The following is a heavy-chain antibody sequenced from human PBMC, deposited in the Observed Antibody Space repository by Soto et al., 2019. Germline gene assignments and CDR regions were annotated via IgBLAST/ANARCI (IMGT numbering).Heavy chain of an antibody. CDR1: GYSFSTYG. CDR2: ISYDGSNK. V-gene: IGHV3-30*18. J-gene: IGHJ4*02. CDR3: AKVGRNWNPDY. Sequence: QVQLVESGGGVVQPGRSLRLSCTASGYSFSTYGMHWVRQAPGKGLEWVIFISYDGSNKFYLDSVKGRFSISRDNSRNTLYLQMNSLRPEHTATHYCAKVGRNWNPDYWGQGTLITVSS. D-gene: IGHD1-20*01.